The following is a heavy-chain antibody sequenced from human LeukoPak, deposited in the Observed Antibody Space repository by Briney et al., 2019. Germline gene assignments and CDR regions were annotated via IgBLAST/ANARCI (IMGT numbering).Heavy chain of an antibody. CDR1: GGSFSGYY. D-gene: IGHD2-2*02. Sequence: PSETLSLTCAVYGGSFSGYYWSWIRQPPGKGLEWIGEINHSGSTNYNPSLKSRVTISVDTSKNQFSLKLSSVTAADTAVYYCVRGRQVPAAITGSIVDYWGQGTLVTVSS. V-gene: IGHV4-34*01. CDR3: VRGRQVPAAITGSIVDY. CDR2: INHSGST. J-gene: IGHJ4*02.